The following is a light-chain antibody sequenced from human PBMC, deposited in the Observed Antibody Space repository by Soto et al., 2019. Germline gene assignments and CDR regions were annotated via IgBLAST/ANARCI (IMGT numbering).Light chain of an antibody. CDR3: QQYYTWPS. J-gene: IGKJ5*01. V-gene: IGKV3-15*01. Sequence: EIVMTQSPATLSVSPGERATPSCRASQSVSSNLAWYQQKPGQAPRLLIYGASTRATGIPGGFSGSGSGTEFTLTISSLESEDFAVYYCQQYYTWPSFGQGTRLEI. CDR1: QSVSSN. CDR2: GAS.